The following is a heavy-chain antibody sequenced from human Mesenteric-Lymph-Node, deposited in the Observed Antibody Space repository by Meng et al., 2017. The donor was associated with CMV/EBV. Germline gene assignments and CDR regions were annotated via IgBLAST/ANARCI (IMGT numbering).Heavy chain of an antibody. D-gene: IGHD3-3*01. J-gene: IGHJ4*02. CDR2: MNPNSGNT. CDR3: AAKPYDFWSGYYGFFFGY. Sequence: ASVKVSCKASGYTFTSYDINWVRQATGQGLEWMGWMNPNSGNTGYAQKFQGRVTMTRNTSISAAYMELSSLRSEDTAVYYCAAKPYDFWSGYYGFFFGYWGQGTLVTVSS. CDR1: GYTFTSYD. V-gene: IGHV1-8*01.